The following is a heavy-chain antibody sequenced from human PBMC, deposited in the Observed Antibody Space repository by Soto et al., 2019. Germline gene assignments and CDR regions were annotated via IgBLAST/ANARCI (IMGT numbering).Heavy chain of an antibody. CDR3: ARDKPLEYRSSVVTY. Sequence: VXSVEVSCKASCYTFTSYGISWVRQAPVQGLEWMGWISAYNGNTNYAQKLQGRVTMTTDTSTSTAYTELRSLRSDDTAVYYCARDKPLEYRSSVVTYWGQGAQVTVYS. CDR1: CYTFTSYG. V-gene: IGHV1-18*01. CDR2: ISAYNGNT. D-gene: IGHD6-6*01. J-gene: IGHJ4*02.